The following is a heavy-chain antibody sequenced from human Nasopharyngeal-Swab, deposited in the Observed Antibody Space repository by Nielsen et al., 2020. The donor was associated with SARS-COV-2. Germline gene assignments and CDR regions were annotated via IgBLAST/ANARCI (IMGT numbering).Heavy chain of an antibody. D-gene: IGHD2-2*01. CDR2: INHSGST. CDR1: GGSFSGYY. CDR3: ARLPLDRWGYCSSTSCYEDAFDI. V-gene: IGHV4-34*01. Sequence: SETLSLTCAVYGGSFSGYYWSWIRQPPGKGLEWIGEINHSGSTNYNPSLKSRVTISVDTSKNQFSLKLGSVTAADTAVYYCARLPLDRWGYCSSTSCYEDAFDIWGQGTMVTVSS. J-gene: IGHJ3*02.